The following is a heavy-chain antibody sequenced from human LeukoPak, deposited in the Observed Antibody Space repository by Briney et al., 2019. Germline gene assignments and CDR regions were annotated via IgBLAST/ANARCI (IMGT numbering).Heavy chain of an antibody. Sequence: PGGSLRLSCAASGFTFSSYSMNWVRQAPGKGLEWVSSISSSSSYIYYADSVKGRFTISRDNAKNSLYLQMNSLRAEDTAVYYCARFGDYGDFYMDYYYMDVWGKGTTVTISS. CDR2: ISSSSSYI. V-gene: IGHV3-21*01. J-gene: IGHJ6*03. D-gene: IGHD4-17*01. CDR3: ARFGDYGDFYMDYYYMDV. CDR1: GFTFSSYS.